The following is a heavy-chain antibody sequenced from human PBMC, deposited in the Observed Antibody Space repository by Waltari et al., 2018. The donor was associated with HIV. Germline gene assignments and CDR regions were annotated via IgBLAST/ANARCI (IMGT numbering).Heavy chain of an antibody. CDR3: ARELDYYDSSGYHYYFDY. Sequence: QVQLQESGPGLVKPSETLSLTCTVSGGSISTYYWRWIRQPAGKGLEWIGRIYTSGSTNYNPSLKSRVSMSVDTSKNQFALKLSSVTAADTAVYYWARELDYYDSSGYHYYFDYWGQGTLVTVSS. CDR1: GGSISTYY. V-gene: IGHV4-4*07. J-gene: IGHJ4*02. D-gene: IGHD3-22*01. CDR2: IYTSGST.